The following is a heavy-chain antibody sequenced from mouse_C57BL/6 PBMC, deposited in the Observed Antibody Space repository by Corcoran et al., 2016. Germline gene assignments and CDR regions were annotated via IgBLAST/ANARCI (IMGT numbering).Heavy chain of an antibody. V-gene: IGHV3-6*01. J-gene: IGHJ3*01. D-gene: IGHD1-1*01. CDR1: GYSITSGYY. Sequence: DVQLQESGPGLVKPSQSLSLTCSVTGYSITSGYYWNWIRQFPGNKLEWMGYISFDGSNNYNPSLKNRISITRDTSKSQFFLKLNSVTTEDIATYYCARDYGSGPWFAYWGQGTLVTVSA. CDR3: ARDYGSGPWFAY. CDR2: ISFDGSN.